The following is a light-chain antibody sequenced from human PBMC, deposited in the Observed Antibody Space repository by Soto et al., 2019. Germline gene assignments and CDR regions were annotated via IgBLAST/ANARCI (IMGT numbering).Light chain of an antibody. V-gene: IGLV2-23*02. CDR3: CSHVGGSSPQWV. CDR2: EVN. CDR1: SNDVGGYNL. J-gene: IGLJ3*02. Sequence: QSALTQPASVSGSPGQSITISCTVTSNDVGGYNLVSWFQQHPGKAPKLMISEVNKRPSGVSNRFSGSKSANTASLTISGLQAEDEADYYCCSHVGGSSPQWVFGGGTKLTVL.